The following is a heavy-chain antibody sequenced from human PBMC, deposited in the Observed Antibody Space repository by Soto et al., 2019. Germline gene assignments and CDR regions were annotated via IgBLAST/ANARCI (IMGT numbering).Heavy chain of an antibody. Sequence: QVQLVQSGAEVQKPGSSVKVSCKASGGTFSSYTISWVRQAPGQGLEWMGRIIPILGIANYAQKFQGRVTITADKSTSTAYMELSSLRSEDTAVYYCARDPLPAATNWFDPWGQGTLVTVSS. CDR2: IIPILGIA. V-gene: IGHV1-69*08. D-gene: IGHD2-2*01. J-gene: IGHJ5*02. CDR3: ARDPLPAATNWFDP. CDR1: GGTFSSYT.